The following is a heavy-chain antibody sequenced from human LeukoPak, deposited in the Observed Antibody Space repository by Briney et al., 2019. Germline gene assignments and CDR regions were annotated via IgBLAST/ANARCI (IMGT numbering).Heavy chain of an antibody. CDR3: AKDPHYYYYMDV. Sequence: PGRSLRLSCAASGFTFSSYGMHWVRQAPGKGLEWVAVIWYDGSNKYYADSVKGRFTISRDNSKNTLYLQMNSLRAEDTAVYYCAKDPHYYYYMDVWGKGTTVTVSS. J-gene: IGHJ6*03. V-gene: IGHV3-33*06. CDR1: GFTFSSYG. CDR2: IWYDGSNK.